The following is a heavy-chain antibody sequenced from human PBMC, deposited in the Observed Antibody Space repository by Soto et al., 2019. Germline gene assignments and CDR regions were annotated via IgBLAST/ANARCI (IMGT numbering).Heavy chain of an antibody. D-gene: IGHD3-9*01. CDR3: ARGTTYYDILPDGGAFDI. CDR2: IIPILGIA. V-gene: IGHV1-69*02. CDR1: GGTFSSYT. Sequence: QVQLVQSGAEVKKPGSSVKVSCKASGGTFSSYTISWVLQAPGQGLECIVRIIPILGIANYAQKFHGRVTITADKSTSTAYMELSSLRSEDTAVYYCARGTTYYDILPDGGAFDIWGQGTMVTVSS. J-gene: IGHJ3*02.